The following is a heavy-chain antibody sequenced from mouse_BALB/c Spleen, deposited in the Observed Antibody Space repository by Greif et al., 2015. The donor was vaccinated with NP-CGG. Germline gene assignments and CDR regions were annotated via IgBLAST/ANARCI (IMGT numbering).Heavy chain of an antibody. CDR1: GFTFSSFG. CDR2: ISSGSSTI. CDR3: AREGSSYAMDY. J-gene: IGHJ4*01. V-gene: IGHV5-17*02. Sequence: EVQVVESGGGLVQPGGSRKLSCAASGFTFSSFGMHWVRQAPEKGLEWVAYISSGSSTIYYADTVKGRFTISRDNPKNTLFLQMTSLRSEDTAMYYCAREGSSYAMDYWGQGTSVTVSS. D-gene: IGHD1-1*01.